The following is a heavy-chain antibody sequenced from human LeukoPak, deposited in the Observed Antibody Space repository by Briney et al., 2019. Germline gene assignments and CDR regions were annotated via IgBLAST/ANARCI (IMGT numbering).Heavy chain of an antibody. J-gene: IGHJ4*02. Sequence: GGSLRLSCAASGFTFSSYGMHWVRQAPGQGLEWISIIYASGGAYHAESVKGRFSAFRDTFKNTIFLQMNNLRAGDTAMYYCVRRHDYWGQGTLVTVSS. CDR2: IYASGGA. V-gene: IGHV3-NL1*01. CDR1: GFTFSSYG. CDR3: VRRHDY.